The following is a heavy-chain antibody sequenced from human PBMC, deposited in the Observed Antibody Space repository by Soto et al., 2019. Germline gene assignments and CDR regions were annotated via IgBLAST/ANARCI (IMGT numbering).Heavy chain of an antibody. Sequence: PGGSLRLSCAASGFTFSDYYMSWIRQAPGKGLEYVSYISSNGSSTYYANSVKGRFTISRDNSKNTLYLQMGSLRAEDMAVYYCARDNSFYDFWSGYPAYWGQGTLVTVSS. CDR2: ISSNGSST. CDR3: ARDNSFYDFWSGYPAY. V-gene: IGHV3-64*01. J-gene: IGHJ4*02. D-gene: IGHD3-3*01. CDR1: GFTFSDYY.